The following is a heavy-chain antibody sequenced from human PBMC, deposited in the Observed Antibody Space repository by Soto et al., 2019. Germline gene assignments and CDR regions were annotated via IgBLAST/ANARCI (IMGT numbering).Heavy chain of an antibody. CDR1: GFTFSSYA. J-gene: IGHJ4*02. Sequence: EVQLLESGGGLVQPGGSLRLSCAASGFTFSSYAMSWVRQAPGKGLEWVSAISGSGGSTYYADSVKGRFTISRDNSKNTLYLQMNSLRAEDTAVYYCAKDQWGYFDWLSPIDYWGQGTLVTVSS. CDR2: ISGSGGST. D-gene: IGHD3-9*01. CDR3: AKDQWGYFDWLSPIDY. V-gene: IGHV3-23*01.